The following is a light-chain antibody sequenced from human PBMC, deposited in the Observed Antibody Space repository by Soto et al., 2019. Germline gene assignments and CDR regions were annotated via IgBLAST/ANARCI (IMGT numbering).Light chain of an antibody. J-gene: IGKJ5*01. CDR3: QHCDSLPLT. CDR2: DAS. V-gene: IGKV1-33*01. Sequence: DIQMTQSPSSLSASVGDRVTISCQASQDISNSLNWYQQKQGKAPKXLIYDASNLETGVPSRFSGSGSGTDFTFTISSLQPEDIETYYCQHCDSLPLTFGQGTRLEIK. CDR1: QDISNS.